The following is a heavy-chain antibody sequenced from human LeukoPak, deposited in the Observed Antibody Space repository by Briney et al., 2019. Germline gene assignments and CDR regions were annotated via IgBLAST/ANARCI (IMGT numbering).Heavy chain of an antibody. D-gene: IGHD3-3*01. J-gene: IGHJ6*02. CDR3: AKVFGVVGYYYGMDV. CDR2: ISGSGDDT. V-gene: IGHV3-23*01. Sequence: GGSLRLSCAVSGFTFSTYAMNWVRQAPGKGLEWVSTISGSGDDTYYADSVKGRVTISRDNSKNTLYLQMNSLRAEDTAVYYCAKVFGVVGYYYGMDVWGQGTTVTVSS. CDR1: GFTFSTYA.